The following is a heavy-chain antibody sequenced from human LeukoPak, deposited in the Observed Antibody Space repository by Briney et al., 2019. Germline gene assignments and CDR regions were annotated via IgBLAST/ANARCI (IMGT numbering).Heavy chain of an antibody. D-gene: IGHD2-15*01. CDR2: IKQDGSEI. V-gene: IGHV3-7*02. J-gene: IGHJ3*02. CDR1: GFTFSSYW. Sequence: PGGSLRLSCAGSGFTFSSYWMSWVRQAPGKGLEWVANIKQDGSEIYYVDSVKGRFTISRDNAKNSLYLQMNSLRPEDTAVYYCERSSQGAFDIWGQGTMVTVSS. CDR3: ERSSQGAFDI.